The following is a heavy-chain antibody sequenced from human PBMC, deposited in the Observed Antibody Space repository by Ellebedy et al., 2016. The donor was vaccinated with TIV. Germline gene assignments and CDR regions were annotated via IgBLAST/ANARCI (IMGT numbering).Heavy chain of an antibody. CDR1: GFTFNSYA. D-gene: IGHD6-19*01. J-gene: IGHJ4*02. Sequence: GESLKISCAASGFTFNSYAMHWVRQAPGKGLEWVAVISHDGSSQYYADSVKGRFTVSRDNSMTTVYLEMNSRRAEDTALYYCARDLDKSSGWYGGAAYWGQGTQVTVSS. V-gene: IGHV3-30-3*01. CDR2: ISHDGSSQ. CDR3: ARDLDKSSGWYGGAAY.